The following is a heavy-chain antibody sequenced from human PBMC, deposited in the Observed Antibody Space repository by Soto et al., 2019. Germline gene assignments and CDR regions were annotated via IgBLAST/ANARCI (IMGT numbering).Heavy chain of an antibody. V-gene: IGHV3-30-3*01. CDR2: ISYDGSNK. J-gene: IGHJ4*02. Sequence: GGSLRLSCAASGFTFGSYAMHWVRQAPGKGLEWVAVISYDGSNKYYADSVKGRFTISRDNSKNTLYLQMNSLRAEDTAVYYCAREPRRGRGDCYWYYFDYWGQGTLVTVSS. CDR3: AREPRRGRGDCYWYYFDY. D-gene: IGHD2-21*02. CDR1: GFTFGSYA.